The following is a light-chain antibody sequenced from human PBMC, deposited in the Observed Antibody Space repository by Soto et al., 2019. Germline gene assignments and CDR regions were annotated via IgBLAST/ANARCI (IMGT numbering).Light chain of an antibody. CDR2: GAS. CDR3: QHYYNWPRT. V-gene: IGKV3-15*01. Sequence: EIVMTQSPATLSVSPGERVTLSCRASQSVSNTLAWYQQKPGQAPSPLIFGASTRATGVPARFSASGSGTEFTLTISSLQSEDFAVYYCQHYYNWPRTFGQGTKVDIK. J-gene: IGKJ1*01. CDR1: QSVSNT.